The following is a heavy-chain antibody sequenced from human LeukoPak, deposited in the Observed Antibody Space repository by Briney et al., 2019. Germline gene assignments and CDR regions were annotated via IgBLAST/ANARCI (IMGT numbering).Heavy chain of an antibody. CDR2: IYYSGST. CDR3: ARGSKYSSGWYNGMDV. CDR1: GGSISSYY. V-gene: IGHV4-59*01. Sequence: SETLSLTCTVSGGSISSYYWSWIRQPPGKGLKWIGYIYYSGSTNYNPSLKSRVTISVDTSENQFSLKLSSVTAADTAVYYCARGSKYSSGWYNGMDVWGQGTTVTVSS. D-gene: IGHD6-19*01. J-gene: IGHJ6*02.